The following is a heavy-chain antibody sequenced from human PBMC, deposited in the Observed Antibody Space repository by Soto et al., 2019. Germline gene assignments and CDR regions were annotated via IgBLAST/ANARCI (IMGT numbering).Heavy chain of an antibody. CDR2: IYYSGST. J-gene: IGHJ4*02. CDR3: ARTNGDNIDY. CDR1: GGSISSSSYY. Sequence: SETLSLTCTVSGGSISSSSYYWGWIRQPPGKGLEWIGSIYYSGSTYYNPSLKSRVTISVDTSKNQFSLKLSSVTAADTAVYYCARTNGDNIDYWGQGTLVTVSS. D-gene: IGHD4-17*01. V-gene: IGHV4-39*01.